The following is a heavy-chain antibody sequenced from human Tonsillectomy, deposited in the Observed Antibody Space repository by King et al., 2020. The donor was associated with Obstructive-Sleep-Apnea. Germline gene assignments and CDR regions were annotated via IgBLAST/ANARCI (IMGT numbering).Heavy chain of an antibody. J-gene: IGHJ4*02. CDR3: ARGSPYYFDY. D-gene: IGHD3-10*01. CDR2: IYYSGSS. Sequence: VQLQESGPGLGKPSQTLSLTFIVSGGAISVDSYYWIWILQHLGKVLAWIAYIYYSGSSYYNLSLKRRVTISVDTSKNTLSLKLSSMTAADTAVYYCARGSPYYFDYWGQGTLVTVSS. CDR1: GGAISVDSYY. V-gene: IGHV4-31*03.